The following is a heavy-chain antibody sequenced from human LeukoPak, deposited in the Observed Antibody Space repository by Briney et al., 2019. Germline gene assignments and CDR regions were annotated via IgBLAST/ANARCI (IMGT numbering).Heavy chain of an antibody. CDR3: ARTNYDYVWGSYRLYLGWFDP. CDR2: INPNSGGT. CDR1: GYTFTGYY. D-gene: IGHD3-16*02. V-gene: IGHV1-2*02. Sequence: ASVKVSCKASGYTFTGYYMHWVRQAPGQGLEWMGWINPNSGGTNYAQKFQGRVTMTRDTSISTAYMELSRLRSDDTAVYYCARTNYDYVWGSYRLYLGWFDPWGQGTLVTVSS. J-gene: IGHJ5*02.